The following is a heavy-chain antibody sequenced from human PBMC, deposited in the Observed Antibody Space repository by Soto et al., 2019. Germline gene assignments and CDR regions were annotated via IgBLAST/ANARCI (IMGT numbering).Heavy chain of an antibody. Sequence: QVQLQESGPGLVKPSQTLSLICKVSGGSMSSGDYYWSWIRQPPGRGLEWIGNIYDRGSSYYIPALKSLVNISEDTSRNQFSLKLRSVTAADTAVYYCARGSPGDYYHGMDVWGQGTKVNVSS. V-gene: IGHV4-30-4*01. CDR3: ARGSPGDYYHGMDV. CDR1: GGSMSSGDYY. CDR2: IYDRGSS. J-gene: IGHJ6*02.